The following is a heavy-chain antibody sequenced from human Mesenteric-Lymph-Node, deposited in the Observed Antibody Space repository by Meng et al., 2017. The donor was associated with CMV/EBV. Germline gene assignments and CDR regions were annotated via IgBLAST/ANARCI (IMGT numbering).Heavy chain of an antibody. CDR2: ISWDGSSF. J-gene: IGHJ4*02. CDR1: GFTFHDSA. CDR3: ARISNNWGESDY. V-gene: IGHV3-43D*03. D-gene: IGHD7-27*01. Sequence: GESLKISCAASGFTFHDSAMHWVRQVPGKGLEWVSLISWDGSSFYYADSVKGRFSISRDNSKNSLYLQMNSLRAEDTALYYCARISNNWGESDYWGQGTLVTVSS.